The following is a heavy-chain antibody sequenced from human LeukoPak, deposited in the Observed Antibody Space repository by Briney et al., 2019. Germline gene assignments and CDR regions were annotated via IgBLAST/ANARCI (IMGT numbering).Heavy chain of an antibody. J-gene: IGHJ4*02. V-gene: IGHV1-24*01. Sequence: GASVKVSCKVSGYTLTELSMHWVRQAPGKGLEWMGGFEPEDGETIYAQKFQGRVTMTEDTSTDTAYMELSSLRSEDTAVYYCATGGYGSGSLDYWGQGTLVTVSS. CDR2: FEPEDGET. CDR3: ATGGYGSGSLDY. CDR1: GYTLTELS. D-gene: IGHD3-10*01.